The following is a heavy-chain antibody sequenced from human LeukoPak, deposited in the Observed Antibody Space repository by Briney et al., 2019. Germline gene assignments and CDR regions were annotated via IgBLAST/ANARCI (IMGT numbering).Heavy chain of an antibody. CDR3: ARLWRAAIDY. D-gene: IGHD1-1*01. CDR2: FYYSGST. V-gene: IGHV4-39*01. Sequence: SETLSLTCTVVSGGSISSSSYYWGWIRQPPGKGLEWIGCFYYSGSTYYNPSLKSRVTISADTSKNQFSLKLSSVTAADTAVYYCARLWRAAIDYGGQGILITVSS. J-gene: IGHJ4*02. CDR1: GGSISSSSYY.